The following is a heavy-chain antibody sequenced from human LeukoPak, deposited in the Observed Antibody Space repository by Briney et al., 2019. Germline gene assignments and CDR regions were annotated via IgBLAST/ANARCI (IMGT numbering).Heavy chain of an antibody. D-gene: IGHD3-3*01. CDR2: ISGSGGST. CDR1: RFTFSSYA. Sequence: GGSLRLSCAASRFTFSSYAMSWVRQAPGKGLEWVSAISGSGGSTYYADSVKGRFTISRDNSKNTLYLQMNSLRAEDTAVYYCARMTLGGFDPWGQGTLVTVSS. J-gene: IGHJ5*02. CDR3: ARMTLGGFDP. V-gene: IGHV3-23*01.